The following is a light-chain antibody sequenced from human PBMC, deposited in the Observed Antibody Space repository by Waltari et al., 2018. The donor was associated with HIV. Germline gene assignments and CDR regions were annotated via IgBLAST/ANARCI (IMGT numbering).Light chain of an antibody. CDR1: SSDVGNYDF. CDR2: DVA. V-gene: IGLV2-11*01. Sequence: QSALTQPRSVSGSPGQSVTISCTGTSSDVGNYDFVSWYQQHPGKAPQLIIYDVAKPPSGVPDRFSGSKSGNTASLTISGLQAEDEADYYCAAWDDSLNGPVFGGGTKLTVL. J-gene: IGLJ2*01. CDR3: AAWDDSLNGPV.